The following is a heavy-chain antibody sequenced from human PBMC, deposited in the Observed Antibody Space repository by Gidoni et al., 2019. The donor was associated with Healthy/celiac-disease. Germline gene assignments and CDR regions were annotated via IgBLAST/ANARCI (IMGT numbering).Heavy chain of an antibody. V-gene: IGHV3-33*01. J-gene: IGHJ5*02. CDR2: IWYDGSEK. CDR3: ATGADLCCPRT. D-gene: IGHD3-10*02. CDR1: VFTFKNYG. Sequence: QVQLVESGGGVVQPGRSLRLSCASSVFTFKNYGMHWVRQAPGTGLEWVAVIWYDGSEKYYAAAVKGRFTISRDNLKNTLYLQMNSLRAEDTAVYYWATGADLCCPRTWGQGTLVTVSS.